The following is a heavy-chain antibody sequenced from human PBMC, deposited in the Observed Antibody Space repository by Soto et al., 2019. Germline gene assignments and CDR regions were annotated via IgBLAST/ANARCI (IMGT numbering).Heavy chain of an antibody. CDR2: NNYSGRS. Sequence: SETLSLTCTVSGGTISSGGYYWSRNRQHPGKGLEWIGYNNYSGRSYDNPSLKSRVTISVDTSKNQFSLKLSSVTAADTAVYYCARDTPRGYSYGSFYYRGRGTLGTTSS. CDR1: GGTISSGGYY. CDR3: ARDTPRGYSYGSFYY. V-gene: IGHV4-31*03. D-gene: IGHD5-18*01. J-gene: IGHJ4*02.